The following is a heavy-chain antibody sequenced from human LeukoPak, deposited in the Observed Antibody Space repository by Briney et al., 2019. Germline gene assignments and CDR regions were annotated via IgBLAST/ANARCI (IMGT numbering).Heavy chain of an antibody. Sequence: PGGPLRLSCAASGFSLSNYWMHWVRQAPGKGLMWVSQISPDGSQTFYADSVKGRFTISRDNAKNTLFLQMDSLRAEDTALYYCVRSLRSADFWGQGTLVTVSS. CDR1: GFSLSNYW. CDR2: ISPDGSQT. CDR3: VRSLRSADF. J-gene: IGHJ4*02. V-gene: IGHV3-74*01.